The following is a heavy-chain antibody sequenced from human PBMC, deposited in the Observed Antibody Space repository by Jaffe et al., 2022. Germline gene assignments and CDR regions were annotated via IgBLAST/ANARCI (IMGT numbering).Heavy chain of an antibody. V-gene: IGHV3-30*02. Sequence: QVQLVESGGGVVQPGGSLRLSCAASGFTFSSYGMHWVRQAPGKGLEWVAFIRYDGSNKYYADSVKGRFTISRDNSKNTLYLQMNSLRAEDTAVYYCAKEQRWYRFLDYWGQGTLVTVSS. D-gene: IGHD2-15*01. CDR2: IRYDGSNK. J-gene: IGHJ4*02. CDR3: AKEQRWYRFLDY. CDR1: GFTFSSYG.